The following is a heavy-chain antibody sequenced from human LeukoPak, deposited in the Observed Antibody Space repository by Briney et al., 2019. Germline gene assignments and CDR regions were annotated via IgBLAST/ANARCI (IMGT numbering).Heavy chain of an antibody. CDR3: ATRPAGTSWYGVLDY. Sequence: SETLSLTCSVSGGSINSHYWSWIRQPPGKRLEWIGYIFNTGNTNYNPSLGSRVTMSVDASRDQFFLRLSSVTAADTAIYYCATRPAGTSWYGVLDYWSQGTLVTVSS. CDR1: GGSINSHY. CDR2: IFNTGNT. J-gene: IGHJ4*02. V-gene: IGHV4-59*11. D-gene: IGHD3-10*01.